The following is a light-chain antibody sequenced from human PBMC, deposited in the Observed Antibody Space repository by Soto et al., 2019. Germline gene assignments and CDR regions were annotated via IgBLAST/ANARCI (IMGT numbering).Light chain of an antibody. CDR1: QRISSN. CDR3: QQYNNWPPAYT. V-gene: IGKV3-15*01. J-gene: IGKJ2*01. CDR2: GAS. Sequence: EIVMTQSPATLSVSPRERATLSCRASQRISSNLAWYQQKPGQAPRLLIYGASTRATGIPERFSGSGSGTEFTLTISSLQSEDFAVYYCQQYNNWPPAYTFGQGTKVDI.